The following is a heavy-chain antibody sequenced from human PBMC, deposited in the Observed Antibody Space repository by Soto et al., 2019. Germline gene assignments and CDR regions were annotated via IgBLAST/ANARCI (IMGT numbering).Heavy chain of an antibody. V-gene: IGHV4-59*08. D-gene: IGHD3-10*01. Sequence: PSETLSLTCTVSPGSISTYSCNCIRHPPGKGLEWIAYIYYSGTSNYTPPLKCRLTISVDTSKNQFSLKLSSVTAADTAVYSCGIRPGNYSFDIWGQGTMVTVSS. CDR3: GIRPGNYSFDI. CDR1: PGSISTYS. J-gene: IGHJ3*02. CDR2: IYYSGTS.